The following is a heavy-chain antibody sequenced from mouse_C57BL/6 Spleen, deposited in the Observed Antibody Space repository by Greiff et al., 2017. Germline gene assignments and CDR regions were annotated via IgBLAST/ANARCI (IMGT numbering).Heavy chain of an antibody. CDR3: ARSYYSNYPHYFDY. CDR1: GYTFTSYW. V-gene: IGHV1-52*01. Sequence: LQQPGAELVRPGSSVKLSCKASGYTFTSYWMHWVKQRPIQGLEWIGNIDPSDSETHYNQKFKDKATLTVDKSSSTAYMQLSSLTSEDSAVYYCARSYYSNYPHYFDYWGQGTTLTVSS. J-gene: IGHJ2*01. D-gene: IGHD2-5*01. CDR2: IDPSDSET.